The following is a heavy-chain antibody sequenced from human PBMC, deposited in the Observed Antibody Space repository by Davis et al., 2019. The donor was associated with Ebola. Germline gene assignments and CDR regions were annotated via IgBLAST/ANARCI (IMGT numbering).Heavy chain of an antibody. D-gene: IGHD3-22*01. J-gene: IGHJ4*02. CDR1: GYTFTNYA. CDR3: ARANYYDNSGYYLYYFDY. V-gene: IGHV7-4-1*02. CDR2: INTNTGNP. Sequence: AASVKVSCKASGYTFTNYAMNWVRQAPGQGLEWMGWINTNTGNPTYAQGFTGRFVFSLDTSVSTAYLQISSLKTEDTAMYYCARANYYDNSGYYLYYFDYWGQGALVTVSS.